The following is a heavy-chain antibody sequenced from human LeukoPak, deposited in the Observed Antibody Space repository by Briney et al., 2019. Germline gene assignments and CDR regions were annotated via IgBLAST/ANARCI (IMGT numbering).Heavy chain of an antibody. Sequence: TSETLSLTCTVSGGSISSYYWSWIRQPPGKGLEWLGYIYYSGSTNYNPSLKSRVTISVDTSKNQFSLKLSSVTAADTAVYYCASPVRYCSSTSCSRDYWGQGTLVTVSS. CDR2: IYYSGST. CDR3: ASPVRYCSSTSCSRDY. CDR1: GGSISSYY. D-gene: IGHD2-2*01. J-gene: IGHJ4*02. V-gene: IGHV4-59*01.